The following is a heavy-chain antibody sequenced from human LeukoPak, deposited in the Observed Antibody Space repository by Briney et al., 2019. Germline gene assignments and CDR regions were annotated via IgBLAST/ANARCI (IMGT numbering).Heavy chain of an antibody. CDR3: VREYHGGCFDF. CDR2: VYPSAGTS. J-gene: IGHJ4*02. D-gene: IGHD3-16*01. V-gene: IGHV1-46*03. CDR1: GYIFTSYY. Sequence: ASVKVSCKTSGYIFTSYYLHWVRQAPGRGLEWLGVVYPSAGTSDPAQRFRARITLSDDTSTSTVYMELRSLKSEDTAIYFCVREYHGGCFDFWGQGTLVTVSS.